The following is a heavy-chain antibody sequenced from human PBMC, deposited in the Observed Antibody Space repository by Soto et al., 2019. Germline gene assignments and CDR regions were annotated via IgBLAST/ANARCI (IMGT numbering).Heavy chain of an antibody. CDR2: IYHGEST. CDR1: GGSISSGGYT. V-gene: IGHV4-30-2*01. J-gene: IGHJ3*02. Sequence: QLQLQESGSGLVKPSQTLSLTCTVSGGSISSGGYTWSWIRQPPGKGLEWIGYIYHGESTYYNPPLKSRLTITIDRSKNQFSLKLSSVTAADTAVYYCARDADDAFDIWGQGTMVSVSS. CDR3: ARDADDAFDI.